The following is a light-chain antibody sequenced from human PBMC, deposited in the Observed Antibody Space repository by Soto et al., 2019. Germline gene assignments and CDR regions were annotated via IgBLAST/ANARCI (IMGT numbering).Light chain of an antibody. J-gene: IGKJ1*01. CDR3: QQYYSYPWT. CDR1: QGISSY. CDR2: AAS. Sequence: AIRMTQSPSSFSASTGDTVSITCRASQGISSYLAWSQQKPGKAPKLLIYAASPLQSVVPSRFSGSGSGTEFTLTVSCLQSEDFATYYCQQYYSYPWTFGQGTKVEIK. V-gene: IGKV1-8*01.